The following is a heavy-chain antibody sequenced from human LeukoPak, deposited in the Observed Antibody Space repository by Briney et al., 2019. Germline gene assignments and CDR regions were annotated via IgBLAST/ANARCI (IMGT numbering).Heavy chain of an antibody. Sequence: PGGSLRLSCAASGLTFSRYGMHWVRQAPGKGGEGVAFIRYDGSNKYYADSVKGRFTISRDNSKNTLYLQKNSLRAEDTAVYYCAKDQGSSWCLVDYWGQGTLVTVSS. J-gene: IGHJ4*02. CDR3: AKDQGSSWCLVDY. CDR2: IRYDGSNK. V-gene: IGHV3-30*02. D-gene: IGHD6-13*01. CDR1: GLTFSRYG.